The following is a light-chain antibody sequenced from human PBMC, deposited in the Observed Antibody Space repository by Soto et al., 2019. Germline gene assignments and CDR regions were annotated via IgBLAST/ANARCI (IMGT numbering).Light chain of an antibody. CDR3: ISYTGSSTSYV. CDR1: SSDVGSYDH. J-gene: IGLJ1*01. V-gene: IGLV2-14*01. Sequence: QSVLTQPASVSGSPGQSITISCSGTSSDVGSYDHVAWYQQFPGKTPNLMIYEVSNRPSGVSSRFSGSKSGNTASLTISGLQDEDEADYYCISYTGSSTSYVSGSGTNVTVL. CDR2: EVS.